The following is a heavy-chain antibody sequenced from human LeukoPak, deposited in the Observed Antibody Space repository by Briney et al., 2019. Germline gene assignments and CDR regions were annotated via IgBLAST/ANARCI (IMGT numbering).Heavy chain of an antibody. CDR1: GDIFNRYS. CDR3: ARASRGEQLAGLDY. Sequence: SVKVSCKASGDIFNRYSISWVRQAPGQGLEWMGGIIPRFGIPNYAEKVQGRVTISADKSTSTAYMQLSSLRSEDTALYYCARASRGEQLAGLDYWGQGTLVTVSS. D-gene: IGHD6-6*01. J-gene: IGHJ4*02. CDR2: IIPRFGIP. V-gene: IGHV1-69*10.